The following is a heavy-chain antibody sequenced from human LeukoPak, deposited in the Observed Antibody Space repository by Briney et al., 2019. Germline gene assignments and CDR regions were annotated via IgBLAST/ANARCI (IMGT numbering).Heavy chain of an antibody. V-gene: IGHV3-23*01. CDR3: AKLDSSSCLDY. CDR2: ISDSGGRT. CDR1: GITLSNYG. J-gene: IGHJ4*02. Sequence: PGGSLRLSCAVSGITLSNYGMSWVRQAPGKGLEWVAGISDSGGRTNYADSVKGRFTISRDNSKNTLYLQMNSLRAEDTAVYYCAKLDSSSCLDYWGQGTLVTVSS. D-gene: IGHD6-13*01.